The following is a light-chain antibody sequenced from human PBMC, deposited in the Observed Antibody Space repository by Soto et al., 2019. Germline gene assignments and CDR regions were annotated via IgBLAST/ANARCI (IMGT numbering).Light chain of an antibody. CDR2: EGS. Sequence: QSVLTQPASVSGSPGQSITISCTGTSSDVGSYNLVSWYQQHPGKAPKLMIYEGSKRPSGVSNRFSGSKSGNTASLTISGLLAEDEADYYRCTYADSNTYGCGDGTKVTAL. J-gene: IGLJ1*01. CDR3: CTYADSNTYG. CDR1: SSDVGSYNL. V-gene: IGLV2-23*01.